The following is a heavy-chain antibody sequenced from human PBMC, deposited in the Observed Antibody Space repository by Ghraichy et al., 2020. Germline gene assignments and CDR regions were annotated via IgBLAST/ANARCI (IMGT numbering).Heavy chain of an antibody. V-gene: IGHV4-34*01. Sequence: SETLSLTCAVYGGSFSGYYWSWIRQPPGKGLEWIGEINHSGSTNYNPSLKSRVTISVDTSKNQFSLKLSSVTAADTAVYYCARGVGGNWNNTYYYGMDVWGQGTTVTVSS. CDR1: GGSFSGYY. D-gene: IGHD1/OR15-1a*01. CDR2: INHSGST. J-gene: IGHJ6*02. CDR3: ARGVGGNWNNTYYYGMDV.